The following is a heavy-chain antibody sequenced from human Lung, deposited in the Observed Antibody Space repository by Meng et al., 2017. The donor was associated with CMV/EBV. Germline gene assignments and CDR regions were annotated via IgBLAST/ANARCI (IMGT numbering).Heavy chain of an antibody. D-gene: IGHD2-2*01. J-gene: IGHJ3*02. CDR1: GFTFSSYA. Sequence: GGSLRLSCAASGFTFSSYAMSWVRQAPGKGLEWVSAISGSGGSTYYADFVKGRFTISRDYSKNTLCLQMNSLRAEDTAVYYCAKGHWGCSSTSCYLDAFDIWGQGTXVTV. CDR3: AKGHWGCSSTSCYLDAFDI. V-gene: IGHV3-23*01. CDR2: ISGSGGST.